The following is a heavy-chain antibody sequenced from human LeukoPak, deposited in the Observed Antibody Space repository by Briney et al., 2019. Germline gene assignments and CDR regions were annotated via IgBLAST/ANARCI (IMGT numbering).Heavy chain of an antibody. J-gene: IGHJ4*02. CDR3: AKVGYTYGLNYCDY. D-gene: IGHD5-18*01. CDR1: GFTFSSYG. Sequence: GRSLRLSCAASGFTFSSYGMHWVRQAPGKGLEWVAVISYDESNKYYADSVKGRFTIPRDNSKNTLYLQMNSLRAEDTAVYYCAKVGYTYGLNYCDYWGQGTLVTVSS. V-gene: IGHV3-30*18. CDR2: ISYDESNK.